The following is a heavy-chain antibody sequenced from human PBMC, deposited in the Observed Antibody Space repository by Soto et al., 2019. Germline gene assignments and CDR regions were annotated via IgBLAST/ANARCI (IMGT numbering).Heavy chain of an antibody. CDR3: VKGSRPIPNVSGLIYGRY. Sequence: PGGSLRLSCAASGFTFNSYAMNWVRQAPGRGLEWVSTISASGGSTYYADSVKGRFTISRDNSKNTLYLQMDNLRAEDTAVYFCVKGSRPIPNVSGLIYGRYWGQGTTVTVYS. CDR1: GFTFNSYA. V-gene: IGHV3-23*01. J-gene: IGHJ4*02. D-gene: IGHD6-19*01. CDR2: ISASGGST.